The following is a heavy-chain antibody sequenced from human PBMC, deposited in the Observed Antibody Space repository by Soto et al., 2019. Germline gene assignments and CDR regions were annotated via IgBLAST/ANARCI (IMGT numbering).Heavy chain of an antibody. D-gene: IGHD6-19*01. CDR2: ISYDGSNK. V-gene: IGHV3-30*18. CDR3: AKDRGWLGERYYYGMDV. J-gene: IGHJ6*02. CDR1: GFTFSSYG. Sequence: QVQLVESGGGVVQPGRSLRLSCAASGFTFSSYGMHWVRQAPGKGLEWVAVISYDGSNKYYADSVKGRFTISRDNSXNXXYLQMNSLRAEDTAVYYCAKDRGWLGERYYYGMDVWGQGTTVTASS.